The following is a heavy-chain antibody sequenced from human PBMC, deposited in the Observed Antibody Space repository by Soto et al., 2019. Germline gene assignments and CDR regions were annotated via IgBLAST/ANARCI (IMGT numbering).Heavy chain of an antibody. J-gene: IGHJ4*02. CDR2: INHSGST. CDR1: GGSFSGYY. D-gene: IGHD6-13*01. V-gene: IGHV4-34*01. Sequence: PSETLSLTCAVYGGSFSGYYWSWIRQPPGKGLEWIGEINHSGSTNYNPSLKSRVTISVDTSKNQFSLKLSSVTAADTAVYYCAATYRYSSNMRASDYWGQGTLVTVSS. CDR3: AATYRYSSNMRASDY.